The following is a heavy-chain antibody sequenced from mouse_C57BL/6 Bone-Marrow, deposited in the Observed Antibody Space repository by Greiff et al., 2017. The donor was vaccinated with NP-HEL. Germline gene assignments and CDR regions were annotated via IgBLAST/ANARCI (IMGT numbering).Heavy chain of an antibody. V-gene: IGHV1-50*01. Sequence: VQLQQPGAELVKPGASVKLSCKASGYTFTSYWMQWVKQRPGQGLEWIGEIDPSDSYTNYNQKFKGKATLTVDTSSSTAYMQLSSLTSEDSAVYYCARSYYDYDRFDYWGQGTTLTVSS. CDR2: IDPSDSYT. D-gene: IGHD2-4*01. CDR1: GYTFTSYW. J-gene: IGHJ2*01. CDR3: ARSYYDYDRFDY.